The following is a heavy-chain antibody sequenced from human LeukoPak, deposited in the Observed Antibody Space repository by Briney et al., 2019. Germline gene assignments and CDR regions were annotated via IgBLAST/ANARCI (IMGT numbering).Heavy chain of an antibody. CDR2: ISSSSSYI. J-gene: IGHJ3*02. Sequence: GGSLRLSCAASGFTFSSYSMNWVRQAPGKGLEWVSSISSSSSYIYYADSVKGRFTISRDNAKNSLYPQMNSLRAEDTAVYYCASIPYDYVWGSYRYPNDAFDIWGQGTMVTVSS. D-gene: IGHD3-16*02. CDR1: GFTFSSYS. CDR3: ASIPYDYVWGSYRYPNDAFDI. V-gene: IGHV3-21*01.